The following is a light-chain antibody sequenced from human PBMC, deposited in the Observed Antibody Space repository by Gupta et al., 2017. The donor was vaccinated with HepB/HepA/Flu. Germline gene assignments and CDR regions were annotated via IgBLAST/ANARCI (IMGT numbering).Light chain of an antibody. V-gene: IGLV3-19*01. Sequence: SSALTQDPAVSVALGQTVRITCPGDSLRSYYASWYQQKPGQAPVLVIYGKNNRPSGSPDRFSGSSSGNTASLTITGAQAEDEADYYCNSRDSSCNNLGVFGGGTKLTVL. CDR3: NSRDSSCNNLGV. J-gene: IGLJ2*01. CDR2: GKN. CDR1: SLRSYY.